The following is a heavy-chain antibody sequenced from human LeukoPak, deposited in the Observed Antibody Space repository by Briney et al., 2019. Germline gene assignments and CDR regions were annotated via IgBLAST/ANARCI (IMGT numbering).Heavy chain of an antibody. V-gene: IGHV3-49*03. CDR3: ARDLGFYGMDV. D-gene: IGHD3-16*01. Sequence: PGGSLRLSCTVSGFTFGDYAMSWFRQAPGKGLEWVGFIRSKPNGGTTEYAASVKGRFTISRDDSKNIAYLQMNSLKSEDTAVYYCARDLGFYGMDVWGQGTTVTVSS. CDR1: GFTFGDYA. CDR2: IRSKPNGGTT. J-gene: IGHJ6*02.